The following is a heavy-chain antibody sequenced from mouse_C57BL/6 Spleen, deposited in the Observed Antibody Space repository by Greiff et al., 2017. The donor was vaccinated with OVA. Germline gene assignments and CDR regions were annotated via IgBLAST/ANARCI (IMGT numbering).Heavy chain of an antibody. CDR3: ARDMGYGSYAMDY. CDR2: ISDGGSYT. Sequence: EVMLVESGGGLVKPGGSLKLSCAASGFTFSSYAMSWVRQTPEKRLEWVATISDGGSYTYYPDNVKGRFTISRDNAKNNLYLQMSHLKSEDTAMYYCARDMGYGSYAMDYWGRGTSVTVSS. CDR1: GFTFSSYA. J-gene: IGHJ4*01. D-gene: IGHD1-1*02. V-gene: IGHV5-4*01.